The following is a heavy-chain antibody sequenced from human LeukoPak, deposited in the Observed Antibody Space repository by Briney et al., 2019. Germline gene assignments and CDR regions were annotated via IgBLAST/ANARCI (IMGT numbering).Heavy chain of an antibody. CDR1: GGTFSSYA. CDR3: ATPDYYDGSGYYDLDY. V-gene: IGHV1-24*01. Sequence: ASVKVSCKASGGTFSSYAISWVRQAPGKGLEWMGGLDPEDGETFYAQKFQGRVTMTEDTSTDTAYMELSSLRSEDTAVYYCATPDYYDGSGYYDLDYWGQGTLVTVSS. D-gene: IGHD3-22*01. CDR2: LDPEDGET. J-gene: IGHJ4*02.